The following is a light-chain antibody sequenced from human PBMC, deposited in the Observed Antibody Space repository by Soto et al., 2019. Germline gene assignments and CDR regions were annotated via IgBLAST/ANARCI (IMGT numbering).Light chain of an antibody. J-gene: IGKJ3*01. Sequence: DIVMTQSPLSLPVTPGEPASISCRSSQSLLHSNGYNYLDWYLQKPGQSPQLLIYLGSNRASGVPDRFSGSGSGTDFTLEISRVEAEDVGVYYCMQALQTPQFTFGPGTKVDIK. V-gene: IGKV2-28*01. CDR2: LGS. CDR1: QSLLHSNGYNY. CDR3: MQALQTPQFT.